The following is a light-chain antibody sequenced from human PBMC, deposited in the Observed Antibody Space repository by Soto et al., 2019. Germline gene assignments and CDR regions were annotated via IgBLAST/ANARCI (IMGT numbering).Light chain of an antibody. J-gene: IGLJ2*01. CDR3: AAWDDSLKGVV. V-gene: IGLV1-44*01. Sequence: QSVLTQPPSASGTPGQRVTISCSGSRSNIGSNTVNWYQQLPRTAPKVLIYSNNLRPSGVPDRFSGSKSGTSASLAISGLQSDDEADYYCAAWDDSLKGVVFGGGTKLTVL. CDR1: RSNIGSNT. CDR2: SNN.